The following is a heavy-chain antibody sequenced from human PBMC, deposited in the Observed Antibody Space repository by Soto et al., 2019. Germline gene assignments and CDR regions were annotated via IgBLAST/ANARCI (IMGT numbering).Heavy chain of an antibody. CDR2: ISPIFGTP. Sequence: QVQLVQSGAEVKKPGSSVTVSCKASGGTFSSYTISWVRQAPGQGLEWMAGISPIFGTPIYAQKFQDRVTITAYESTMTAYMEMNRLTSEDTAVYYCARVVVGSRLSLDYWGQGTLVTISS. CDR1: GGTFSSYT. V-gene: IGHV1-69*01. J-gene: IGHJ4*02. D-gene: IGHD2-15*01. CDR3: ARVVVGSRLSLDY.